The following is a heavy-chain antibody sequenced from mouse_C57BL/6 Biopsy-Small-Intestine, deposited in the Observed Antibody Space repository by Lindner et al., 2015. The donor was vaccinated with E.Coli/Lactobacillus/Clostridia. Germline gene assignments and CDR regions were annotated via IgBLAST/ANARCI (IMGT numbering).Heavy chain of an antibody. D-gene: IGHD1-1*01. CDR1: ITPSLINL. V-gene: IGHV1-54*01. CDR2: INPGSGGT. Sequence: VQLQESGAELVRPGTSVKVVLQGFWITPSLINLIEWVKQRPGQGLEWIGVINPGSGGTNYNEKFKGKATLTADKSSSTAYMQLSSLTSEDSAVYFCARSGSSYFDYWGQGTTLTVSS. J-gene: IGHJ2*01. CDR3: ARSGSSYFDY.